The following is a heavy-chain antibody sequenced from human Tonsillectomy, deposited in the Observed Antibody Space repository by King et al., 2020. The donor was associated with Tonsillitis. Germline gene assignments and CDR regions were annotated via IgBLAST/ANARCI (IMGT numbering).Heavy chain of an antibody. CDR1: GFTFSNYA. CDR3: AEGGLQYPYCFDY. Sequence: VQLVESGGGLVQPGGSLRLSCGASGFTFSNYAMSWVRPAPGKGLEWVSAISGSGGSTNYADSVEGRFTISRDNSKNTQHLQMNSLRAEDTAVYYCAEGGLQYPYCFDYWGQGTLVTVSS. V-gene: IGHV3-23*04. D-gene: IGHD4-11*01. CDR2: ISGSGGST. J-gene: IGHJ4*02.